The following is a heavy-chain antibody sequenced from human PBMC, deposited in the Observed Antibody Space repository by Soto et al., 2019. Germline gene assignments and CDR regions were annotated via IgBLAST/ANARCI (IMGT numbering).Heavy chain of an antibody. J-gene: IGHJ3*02. D-gene: IGHD3-9*01. V-gene: IGHV3-23*01. CDR1: GFTFTSYA. CDR3: VKLRPDWVNDVFEM. Sequence: EVQLLESGGGLVQPGGSLRLSCEASGFTFTSYAMSWVRQAPGKGLEWVSAISRTGENTHYADFVKGRFTISRDNSKTTLFLQMNSLRAEDTAVYYCVKLRPDWVNDVFEMWGQGTMVTVSS. CDR2: ISRTGENT.